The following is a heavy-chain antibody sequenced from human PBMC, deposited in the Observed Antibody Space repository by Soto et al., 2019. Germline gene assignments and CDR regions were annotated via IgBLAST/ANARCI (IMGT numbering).Heavy chain of an antibody. J-gene: IGHJ6*02. D-gene: IGHD6-19*01. CDR2: ISSSSSYI. CDR3: ARDFDDSRYSSGWYCYYGMDV. Sequence: PGGSLRLSCAASGFTFSSYSMNWVRQAPGKGLEWVSSISSSSSYIYYADSVKGRFTISRDNAKNSLYLQMNSLRAEDTAVYYCARDFDDSRYSSGWYCYYGMDVWGQGTTVTVSS. V-gene: IGHV3-21*01. CDR1: GFTFSSYS.